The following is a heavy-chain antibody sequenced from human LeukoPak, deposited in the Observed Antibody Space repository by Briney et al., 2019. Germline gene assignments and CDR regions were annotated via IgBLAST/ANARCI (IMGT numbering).Heavy chain of an antibody. CDR1: GYTFTSYA. CDR3: ARERSWTTVTLYYYYGMDV. V-gene: IGHV1-3*01. Sequence: GASVKVSCKASGYTFTSYAMHWVRQAPGQRLEWMGWINAGNGNTKYSQKFQGRVTITRDTSASTAYMELSSLRSEDTAVYYCARERSWTTVTLYYYYGMDVWGQGTTVTVSS. D-gene: IGHD4-17*01. J-gene: IGHJ6*02. CDR2: INAGNGNT.